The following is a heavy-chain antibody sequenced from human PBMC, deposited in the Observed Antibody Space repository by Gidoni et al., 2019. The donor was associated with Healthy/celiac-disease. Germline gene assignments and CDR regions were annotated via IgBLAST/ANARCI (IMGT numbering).Heavy chain of an antibody. CDR3: SANIAARLHDYYYGMDV. CDR2: IRSPANSYAT. V-gene: IGHV3-73*01. J-gene: IGHJ6*02. D-gene: IGHD6-6*01. Sequence: EVQLVESGGGLVQPGGSLKRSCAASVCTFSGSAMHGVRQASGKGLEWVGRIRSPANSYATAYAASVKGRFTISRDDAKNTAYLQMNSLKTEDTAVYYCSANIAARLHDYYYGMDVWGQGTTVTVSS. CDR1: VCTFSGSA.